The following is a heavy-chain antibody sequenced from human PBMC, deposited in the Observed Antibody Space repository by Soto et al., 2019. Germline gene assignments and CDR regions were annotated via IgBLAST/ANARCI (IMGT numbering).Heavy chain of an antibody. D-gene: IGHD3-16*01. Sequence: ASVQVSCKASGYTFTTYGISWVRQAPAKGLEWMGRISAYNGNTNYSQKLQGRVTMTADTSTSTAYMELRGLRSDDTAVYYCARDVFMMTFHLPRETDAFDIWGQGTMVTVSS. V-gene: IGHV1-18*01. CDR1: GYTFTTYG. CDR2: ISAYNGNT. CDR3: ARDVFMMTFHLPRETDAFDI. J-gene: IGHJ3*02.